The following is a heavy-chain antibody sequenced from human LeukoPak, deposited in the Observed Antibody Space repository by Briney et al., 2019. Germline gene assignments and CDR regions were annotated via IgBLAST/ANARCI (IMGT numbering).Heavy chain of an antibody. CDR2: IKQDGSEK. Sequence: GGSLRLSCAASGFTFGSYRMNWVRQAPGKGLEWVANIKQDGSEKYYVDSVKGRFTISRDNAKNSLYLQMNSLRAEDTAVYYCARGYSGPYWGQGTLVTVSS. J-gene: IGHJ4*02. CDR3: ARGYSGPY. D-gene: IGHD3-10*01. CDR1: GFTFGSYR. V-gene: IGHV3-7*01.